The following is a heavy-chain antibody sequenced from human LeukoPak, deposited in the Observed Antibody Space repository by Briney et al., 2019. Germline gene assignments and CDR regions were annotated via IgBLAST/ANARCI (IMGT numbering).Heavy chain of an antibody. Sequence: SSETLSLTCAVYGGSFSGCYWSWIRQPPGKGLEWIGEINHSGSTNYNPSPKSRVTISVDTSKNQFSLKLSSVTAADTAVYYCARGPEIAAAGLDYWGQGTLVTVSS. V-gene: IGHV4-34*01. CDR3: ARGPEIAAAGLDY. CDR2: INHSGST. D-gene: IGHD6-13*01. J-gene: IGHJ4*02. CDR1: GGSFSGCY.